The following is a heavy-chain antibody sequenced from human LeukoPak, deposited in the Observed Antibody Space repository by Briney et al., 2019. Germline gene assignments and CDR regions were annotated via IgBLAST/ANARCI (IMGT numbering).Heavy chain of an antibody. D-gene: IGHD4-17*01. CDR2: ISSSSSYI. V-gene: IGHV3-21*01. CDR3: ARLGDYVGSDAFDI. CDR1: GFPFSTYT. J-gene: IGHJ3*02. Sequence: GGSLRLSCATSGFPFSTYTMNWVRQAPGKGLEWVSSISSSSSYIHYADSMKGRFTVSRDNAKNSLYLQMNSLRAEDTAVYYCARLGDYVGSDAFDIWGQGTMVTVSS.